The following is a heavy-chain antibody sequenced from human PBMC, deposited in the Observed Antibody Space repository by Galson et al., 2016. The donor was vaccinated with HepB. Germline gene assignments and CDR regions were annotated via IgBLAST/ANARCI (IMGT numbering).Heavy chain of an antibody. Sequence: SLRLSCAGSGFTFRDYAMSWVRQAPGKGLEWVSGVSGHASNTHYADSVKGRFTVSSDNSTNTVYRQMKSLRAEDTAVYYCAKGEDGDYYNGVDWGQGTLVTVSS. D-gene: IGHD3-10*01. CDR3: AKGEDGDYYNGVD. J-gene: IGHJ4*02. CDR2: VSGHASNT. CDR1: GFTFRDYA. V-gene: IGHV3-23*01.